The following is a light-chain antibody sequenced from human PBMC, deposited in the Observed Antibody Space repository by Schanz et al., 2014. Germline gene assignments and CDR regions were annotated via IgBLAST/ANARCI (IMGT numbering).Light chain of an antibody. V-gene: IGKV3D-20*02. Sequence: DIVLTQSPDTLSSSPGERATLSCRTSRSISSSYLAWYQQKPGQAPRLLIYGASRRATGIPARFSGSGSGTDFTLTISSLEPEDFAVYYCQQRSNWLGIFGQGTRLEIK. CDR2: GAS. CDR1: RSISSSY. CDR3: QQRSNWLGI. J-gene: IGKJ5*01.